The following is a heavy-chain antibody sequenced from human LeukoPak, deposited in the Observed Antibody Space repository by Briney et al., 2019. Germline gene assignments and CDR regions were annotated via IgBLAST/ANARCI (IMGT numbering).Heavy chain of an antibody. J-gene: IGHJ5*02. CDR2: ISYDGSNK. Sequence: PGGSLRLSCAASGFTFSSYAMHWVRQAPGKGLEWVAVISYDGSNKYYADSVKGRFTISRDNSKNTLYLQMNSLRAEDTAVYYCARTMLRYFDWLAPFDPWGQGTLGTVSS. V-gene: IGHV3-30-3*01. CDR1: GFTFSSYA. D-gene: IGHD3-9*01. CDR3: ARTMLRYFDWLAPFDP.